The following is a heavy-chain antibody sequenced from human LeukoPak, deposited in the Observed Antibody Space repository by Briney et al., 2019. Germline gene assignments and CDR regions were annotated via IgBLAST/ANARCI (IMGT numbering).Heavy chain of an antibody. V-gene: IGHV4-61*01. Sequence: PSETLSLTCTVSGVSISSSSYYWSWIRQPPGKGLEWIGYIYYSGSTNYNPSLKSRVTISVDTSKNQFSLKLSSVTAADTAVYYCARGHGMGWFGESDDAFDIWGQGTMVTVSS. J-gene: IGHJ3*02. CDR3: ARGHGMGWFGESDDAFDI. CDR1: GVSISSSSYY. D-gene: IGHD3-10*01. CDR2: IYYSGST.